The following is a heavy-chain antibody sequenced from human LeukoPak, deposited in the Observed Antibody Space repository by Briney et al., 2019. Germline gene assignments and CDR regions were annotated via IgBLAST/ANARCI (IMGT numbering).Heavy chain of an antibody. CDR1: GLSFSTYA. V-gene: IGHV3-23*01. Sequence: GGSLRLSCAASGLSFSTYAMSWVRQAPGKGLEWVSSISGSGGTTYYADSVKGRFTISRDNSKNTVYLQMNSLRAEDTAVYYCARDPPYGGCYYYYYMDVWGKGTTVTVSS. J-gene: IGHJ6*03. CDR2: ISGSGGTT. CDR3: ARDPPYGGCYYYYYMDV. D-gene: IGHD5-12*01.